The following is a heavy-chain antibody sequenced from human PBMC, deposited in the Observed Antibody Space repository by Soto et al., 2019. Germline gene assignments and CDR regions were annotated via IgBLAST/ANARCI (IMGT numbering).Heavy chain of an antibody. CDR2: IIPIFGTA. CDR1: GGTFSSYA. D-gene: IGHD5-18*01. J-gene: IGHJ4*02. V-gene: IGHV1-69*13. CDR3: APHTLDTGMPSGY. Sequence: SVKVSCKASGGTFSSYAISWVRQAPGQGLEWMGGIIPIFGTANYAQKFQGRVTLTADESTSTAYMELRSLRSDDTAVYYCAPHTLDTGMPSGYWGQGTLVTVSS.